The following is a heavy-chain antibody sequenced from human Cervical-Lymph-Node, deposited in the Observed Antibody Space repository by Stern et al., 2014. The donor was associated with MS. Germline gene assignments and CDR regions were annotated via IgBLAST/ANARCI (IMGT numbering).Heavy chain of an antibody. Sequence: VQLVESGAEVKKPGSSVKVSCKASGGTFSSYTISWVRQAPGQGLEWMGRIIPILGIANYAQKFQGRVTITADKSTSTAYMELSSLRSEDTAVYYCARYSSGRRSDAFDIWGQGTMVTVSS. J-gene: IGHJ3*02. CDR3: ARYSSGRRSDAFDI. D-gene: IGHD2-21*01. CDR2: IIPILGIA. CDR1: GGTFSSYT. V-gene: IGHV1-69*09.